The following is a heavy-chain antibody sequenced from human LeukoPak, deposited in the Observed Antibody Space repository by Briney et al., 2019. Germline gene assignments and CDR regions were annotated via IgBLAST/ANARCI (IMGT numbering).Heavy chain of an antibody. CDR2: IIPIFGTA. D-gene: IGHD3-9*01. CDR1: VGTFSSYA. CDR3: AREGYYDILTGYYNERAFDY. V-gene: IGHV1-69*13. J-gene: IGHJ4*02. Sequence: SVKVSCKASVGTFSSYAIRWVRQAPGQGLEWMGGIIPIFGTANYAQKFQGRVTITADESTSTAYMELSGLRSEDTAVYYCAREGYYDILTGYYNERAFDYWGQGTLVTVSS.